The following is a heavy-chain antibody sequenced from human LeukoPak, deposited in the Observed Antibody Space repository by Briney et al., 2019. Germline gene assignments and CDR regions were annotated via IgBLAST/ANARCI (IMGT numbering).Heavy chain of an antibody. CDR1: GGSISNYY. V-gene: IGHV4-59*08. Sequence: SETLSLTCTVSGGSISNYYWSWIRQPPGKGLEWIGYIYYSGSTNYNPSLKSRVTISVDTSKNQFSLKLNSVTAADTAVYYCARVDMAYCGGDCFGAFDIWGQGTMVTVSS. CDR3: ARVDMAYCGGDCFGAFDI. J-gene: IGHJ3*02. D-gene: IGHD2-21*02. CDR2: IYYSGST.